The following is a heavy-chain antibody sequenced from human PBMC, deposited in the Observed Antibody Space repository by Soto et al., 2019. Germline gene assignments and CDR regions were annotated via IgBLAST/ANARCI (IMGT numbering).Heavy chain of an antibody. CDR3: AREQQLVHYYGMDL. J-gene: IGHJ6*02. D-gene: IGHD6-13*01. Sequence: ASVKVSCKASGYTFTSYGISWVRQAPGQGLEWMGWISAYNGNTNYAQKLQGRVTMTTDTSTSTAYMELRSLRSDDTAVYYCAREQQLVHYYGMDLRAQRTTVTVSS. CDR2: ISAYNGNT. CDR1: GYTFTSYG. V-gene: IGHV1-18*01.